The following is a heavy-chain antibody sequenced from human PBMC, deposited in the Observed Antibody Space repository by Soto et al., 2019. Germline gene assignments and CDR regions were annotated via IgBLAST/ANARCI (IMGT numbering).Heavy chain of an antibody. V-gene: IGHV3-74*01. CDR3: VRDLSVTTKFDY. Sequence: EVQLVESGGGLVQPGGSLRLSCAASGFTFSSYWMHWVRQAPGKGLVWVSRINGDGTTTGYADFVKGRFSISRDSAKNTLYLQRYSLGAEDMAVYYCVRDLSVTTKFDYWCHRTLVTVSS. CDR1: GFTFSSYW. J-gene: IGHJ4*01. D-gene: IGHD4-17*01. CDR2: INGDGTTT.